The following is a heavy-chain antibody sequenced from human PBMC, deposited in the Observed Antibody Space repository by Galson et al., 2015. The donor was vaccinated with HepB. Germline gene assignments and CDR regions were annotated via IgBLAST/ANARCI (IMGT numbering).Heavy chain of an antibody. CDR1: GFTFSDYY. V-gene: IGHV3-11*05. CDR3: ARGLDSSGYNGFDP. D-gene: IGHD3-22*01. CDR2: ISSSSSYT. J-gene: IGHJ5*02. Sequence: SLRLSCAASGFTFSDYYMSWIRQAPGKGLEWVSYISSSSSYTNYADSVKGRFTISRDNAKNSLYLQMNSLRAEDTALYHCARGLDSSGYNGFDPWGQGTLVTVSS.